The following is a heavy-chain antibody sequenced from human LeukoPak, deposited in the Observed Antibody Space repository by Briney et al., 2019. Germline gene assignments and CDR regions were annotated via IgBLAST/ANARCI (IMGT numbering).Heavy chain of an antibody. CDR3: AKDGGFGDCSSTSCFFDY. Sequence: GGSLRLSCAASGFTVSSTYMSWVRHIPGKGLEWVSVISSGGNTYYTDSVKGRFTISRDGSKNTLYLQMNSLRVEDTAVYYCAKDGGFGDCSSTSCFFDYWGQGTLVTVSS. CDR1: GFTVSSTY. V-gene: IGHV3-66*01. J-gene: IGHJ4*02. D-gene: IGHD2-2*01. CDR2: ISSGGNT.